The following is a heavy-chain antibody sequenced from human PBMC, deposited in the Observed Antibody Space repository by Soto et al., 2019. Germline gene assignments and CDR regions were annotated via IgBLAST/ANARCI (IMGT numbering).Heavy chain of an antibody. D-gene: IGHD2-8*01. J-gene: IGHJ5*01. CDR1: GESVSTNSAT. Sequence: SQSLSLTCAISGESVSTNSATWDWIRRSPSRGLEWLGRTYYRGKWYRDYAGSVKGRITINADTSNSELSLQRNSVTPDDTAVYYCARLIGDGWLESWGQGTLVSVSS. CDR3: ARLIGDGWLES. CDR2: TYYRGKWYR. V-gene: IGHV6-1*01.